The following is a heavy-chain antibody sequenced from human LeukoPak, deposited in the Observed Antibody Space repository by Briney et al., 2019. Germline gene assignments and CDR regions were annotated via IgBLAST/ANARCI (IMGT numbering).Heavy chain of an antibody. CDR2: LSFDGSDK. CDR3: ARVKGPFDY. V-gene: IGHV3-30-3*01. Sequence: GRSLRLSCAASGFTFSNYAMHWVRQAPGKGLEWVAVLSFDGSDKYYADSVKGRFTISRDNPKNTLYLQMNSLRAEDTAVYYCARVKGPFDYWGQGTLVTVSS. CDR1: GFTFSNYA. J-gene: IGHJ4*02.